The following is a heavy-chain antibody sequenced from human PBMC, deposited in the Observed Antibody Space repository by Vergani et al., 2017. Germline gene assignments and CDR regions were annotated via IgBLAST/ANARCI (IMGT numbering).Heavy chain of an antibody. Sequence: QVQLQESGPGLVKPSETLSLTCTVSGGSISSYYWSWIRQPPGKGLEWIGYIYYSGSTNYNPSLKSRVTISVDTSKNQFSLKLSSVTAADTAVYYCARDAVPCLDYWGQGTLVTVSS. CDR1: GGSISSYY. J-gene: IGHJ4*02. CDR3: ARDAVPCLDY. CDR2: IYYSGST. V-gene: IGHV4-59*01. D-gene: IGHD3-10*01.